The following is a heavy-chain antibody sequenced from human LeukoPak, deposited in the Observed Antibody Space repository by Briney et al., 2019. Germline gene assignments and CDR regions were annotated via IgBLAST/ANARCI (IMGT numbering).Heavy chain of an antibody. CDR1: GFTFGNYA. J-gene: IGHJ4*02. CDR2: ISGSGGTT. CDR3: AKYSGSGSYGTLDY. V-gene: IGHV3-23*01. Sequence: GGSLRSSFPASGFTFGNYALSGVGPPPGRGREWVSAISGSGGTTYYADSVKGRFTISRDNSLYLQMNSLRAEDTAVYYCAKYSGSGSYGTLDYWGQGTLVTVSS. D-gene: IGHD3-10*01.